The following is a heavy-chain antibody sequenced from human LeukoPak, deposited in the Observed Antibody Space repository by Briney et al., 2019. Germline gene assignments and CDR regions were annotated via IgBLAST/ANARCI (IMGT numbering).Heavy chain of an antibody. D-gene: IGHD4-17*01. V-gene: IGHV4-4*07. CDR3: AREYGDQGTRNFDY. CDR1: GASISTYF. CDR2: IYPNGAI. Sequence: SETLSLTCTVSGASISTYFWTWIRQPAGKGLEWIGRIYPNGAINYNPSLKSRVTMSVDTSKNQFSLKLISVTAADAAVYYCAREYGDQGTRNFDYWGQGGLVTVSS. J-gene: IGHJ4*02.